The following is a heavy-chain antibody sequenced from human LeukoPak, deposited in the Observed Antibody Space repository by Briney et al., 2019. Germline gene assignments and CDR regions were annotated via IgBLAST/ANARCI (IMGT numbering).Heavy chain of an antibody. CDR1: GYTFTGYY. CDR3: ARVRAVGATSYDAFDI. V-gene: IGHV1-2*02. CDR2: INPNSGGT. Sequence: ASVKVSCKASGYTFTGYYMHWVRQAPGQGLEWMGWINPNSGGTNYAQKFQGRVTMTRDTSISTAYMELSRLRSDDTAVYYCARVRAVGATSYDAFDIWGQGTMVTVSS. J-gene: IGHJ3*02. D-gene: IGHD1-26*01.